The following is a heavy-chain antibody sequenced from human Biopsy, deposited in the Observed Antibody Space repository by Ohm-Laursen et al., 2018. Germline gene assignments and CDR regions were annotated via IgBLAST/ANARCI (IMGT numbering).Heavy chain of an antibody. J-gene: IGHJ3*01. Sequence: GTLSLTCTVSGVSITAYYWSWIRQPPGKGLECIGNIHHSGSTNYNPSLKSRLTISVDTSKNQFSLNLNSVTATDTAVYYCARRLPLRGFAFDVWGQGTVVTVS. V-gene: IGHV4-59*08. CDR2: IHHSGST. CDR3: ARRLPLRGFAFDV. D-gene: IGHD3-10*01. CDR1: GVSITAYY.